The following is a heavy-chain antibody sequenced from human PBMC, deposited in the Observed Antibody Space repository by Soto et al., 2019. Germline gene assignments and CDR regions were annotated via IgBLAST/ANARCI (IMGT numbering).Heavy chain of an antibody. CDR3: AKDSNEYSSSLRGRYFDH. Sequence: GGSLRLSCGASGFPFRSYVMAWVRQAPGKGLEWVSVISGGGSNTFYADSVKGRFTISRDNSKNTLLLQMHSLGAEDTAVYYCAKDSNEYSSSLRGRYFDHWGQGIGVTVSS. CDR1: GFPFRSYV. D-gene: IGHD4-4*01. V-gene: IGHV3-23*01. J-gene: IGHJ4*02. CDR2: ISGGGSNT.